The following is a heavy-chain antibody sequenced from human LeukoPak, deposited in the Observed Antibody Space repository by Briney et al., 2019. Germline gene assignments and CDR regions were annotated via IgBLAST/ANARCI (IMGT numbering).Heavy chain of an antibody. CDR3: AKVRNPRKGGGEDY. CDR1: GFTFSSYG. Sequence: GGSLRLSCAASGFTFSSYGMHWVRQAPGKGLEWVAVIWYDGSNKYYADSVKGRFTISRDNSKNTLYLQMNSLRAEDTAVYYCAKVRNPRKGGGEDYWGQGTLVTVSS. J-gene: IGHJ4*02. CDR2: IWYDGSNK. D-gene: IGHD3-16*01. V-gene: IGHV3-33*06.